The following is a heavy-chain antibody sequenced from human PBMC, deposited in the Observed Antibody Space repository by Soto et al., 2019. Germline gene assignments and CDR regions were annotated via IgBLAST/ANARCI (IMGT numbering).Heavy chain of an antibody. J-gene: IGHJ6*02. CDR2: IIPIFGTA. V-gene: IGHV1-69*12. CDR3: ARGSPDYCSGGSCHEKYGMDV. D-gene: IGHD2-15*01. Sequence: QVQLVQSGAEVKKPGSSVKVSCKASGGTFSSYAISWVRQAPGQGLEWMGGIIPIFGTANYAQKFQGRVTITADESTSTAYMELSSLRSEDTDVYYCARGSPDYCSGGSCHEKYGMDVWGQGTTVTVSS. CDR1: GGTFSSYA.